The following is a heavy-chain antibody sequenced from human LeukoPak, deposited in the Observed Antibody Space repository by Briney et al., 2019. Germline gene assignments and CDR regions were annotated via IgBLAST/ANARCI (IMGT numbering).Heavy chain of an antibody. CDR3: ARDSFETLPRLRTSWFDP. D-gene: IGHD1-14*01. Sequence: SDTLSLTCVVSGSSISGGYYWSWIRQPPGKGLEWIGYIYHSGSTYYNPSLKSRVTISVDRSKNQFSLKLSSVTAADTAVYYCARDSFETLPRLRTSWFDPWGQGTLVTVSS. CDR2: IYHSGST. V-gene: IGHV4-30-2*01. J-gene: IGHJ5*02. CDR1: GSSISGGYY.